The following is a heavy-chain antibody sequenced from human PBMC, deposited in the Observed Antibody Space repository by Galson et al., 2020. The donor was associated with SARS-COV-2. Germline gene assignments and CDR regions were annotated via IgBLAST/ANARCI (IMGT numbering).Heavy chain of an antibody. Sequence: ASVKVSCKASGYTFTGYYMHWVRQAPGQGPEWMGWINPNSGGTNYAQKFQGRVTMTRDTSISTAYMELSRLRSDDTAVYYCASGRGNWNYGVTGVFDYWGQGTLVTVSS. D-gene: IGHD1-7*01. V-gene: IGHV1-2*02. CDR3: ASGRGNWNYGVTGVFDY. CDR1: GYTFTGYY. CDR2: INPNSGGT. J-gene: IGHJ4*02.